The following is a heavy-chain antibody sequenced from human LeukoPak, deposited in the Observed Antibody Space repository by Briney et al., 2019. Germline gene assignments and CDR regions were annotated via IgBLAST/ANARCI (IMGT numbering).Heavy chain of an antibody. V-gene: IGHV3-23*01. D-gene: IGHD6-13*01. CDR2: IDGSGSGT. J-gene: IGHJ4*02. Sequence: PGGSLRLSCAASGFIFSSYAMSWVRQAPGKGLEWVSTIDGSGSGTYYADSVKGRFTISRDDSKNTLYLQMNNLRVEDTAVYYCAKGRSSSSRGSFNYWGQGTLVTVSS. CDR3: AKGRSSSSRGSFNY. CDR1: GFIFSSYA.